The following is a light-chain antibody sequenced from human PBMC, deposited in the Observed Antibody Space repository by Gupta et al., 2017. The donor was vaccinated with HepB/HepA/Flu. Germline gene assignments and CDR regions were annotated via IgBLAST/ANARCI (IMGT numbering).Light chain of an antibody. J-gene: IGKJ5*01. CDR1: QNLLYANNKDY. Sequence: DIVMTQSPDSLAVSLGERATINCKSSQNLLYANNKDYLAWYQKKPGQPPKLLISWASTRESGVPDRFSGSGSRTDFTLTISGLQADDVAVYYCQQYYDIPLTFGQGTRLEIK. CDR2: WAS. CDR3: QQYYDIPLT. V-gene: IGKV4-1*01.